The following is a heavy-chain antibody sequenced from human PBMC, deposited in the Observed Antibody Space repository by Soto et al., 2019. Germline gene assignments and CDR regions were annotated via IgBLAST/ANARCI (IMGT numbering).Heavy chain of an antibody. CDR2: ISYDGSNK. D-gene: IGHD6-19*01. CDR3: AREGSSWYWGYSSGWYYGMDV. J-gene: IGHJ6*02. V-gene: IGHV3-30-3*01. CDR1: GFTFSSYA. Sequence: QVQLVESGGGVVQPGRSLRLSCAASGFTFSSYAMHWVRQAPGKGLEWVAVISYDGSNKYYADSVKGRFTISRDNSKNTLYLQMNSLRAEDTAVYYCAREGSSWYWGYSSGWYYGMDVWGQGTTVTVSS.